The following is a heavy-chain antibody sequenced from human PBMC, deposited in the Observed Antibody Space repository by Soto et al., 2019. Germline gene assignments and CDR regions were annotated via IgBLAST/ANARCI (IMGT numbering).Heavy chain of an antibody. Sequence: QVQLQESGPGLVKPSETLSLTCTVSDDSVSTGFYYWSWVRQPPGKGLAWIGFISYSGSTIYNPCLKSRVALSIERSKGQFFVWLSSVSAADTAVYYCARHRGDGYGSFVSYYSGMDVWGQGTTVTVSS. CDR2: ISYSGST. J-gene: IGHJ6*02. D-gene: IGHD5-18*01. V-gene: IGHV4-61*01. CDR1: DDSVSTGFYY. CDR3: ARHRGDGYGSFVSYYSGMDV.